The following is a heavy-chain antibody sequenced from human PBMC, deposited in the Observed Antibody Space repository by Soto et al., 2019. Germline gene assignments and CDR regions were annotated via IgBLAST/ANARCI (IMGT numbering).Heavy chain of an antibody. Sequence: SVKVSCKASGGTFSSYAISWVRQAPGQGLEWMGGIIPIFGTANYAQKFQGRVTITADESTSTAYMELSSLRSEDTAVYYCARDPHYYGSGSYLDYCGQGTLVTVSS. V-gene: IGHV1-69*13. CDR3: ARDPHYYGSGSYLDY. CDR1: GGTFSSYA. J-gene: IGHJ4*02. CDR2: IIPIFGTA. D-gene: IGHD3-10*01.